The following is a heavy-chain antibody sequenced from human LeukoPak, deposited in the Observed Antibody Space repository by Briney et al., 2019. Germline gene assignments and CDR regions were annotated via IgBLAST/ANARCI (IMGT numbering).Heavy chain of an antibody. J-gene: IGHJ4*02. CDR1: GFTFSSYA. CDR3: AKDSSPSPPSASEVLACPFDY. V-gene: IGHV3-23*01. CDR2: ISGSGVST. D-gene: IGHD1-26*01. Sequence: GGSLRLSCAASGFTFSSYAMSWVRQAPGKGLEWVSAISGSGVSTYYADSVKGRFTISRDNSKNTLYLQMNSLRAEDTAVYYCAKDSSPSPPSASEVLACPFDYWGQGTLVTVSS.